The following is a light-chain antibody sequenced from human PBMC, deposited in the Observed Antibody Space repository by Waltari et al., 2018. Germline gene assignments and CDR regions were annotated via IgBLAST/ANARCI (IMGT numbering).Light chain of an antibody. CDR3: AAWDDSLNGVL. CDR1: TSSIGSNY. J-gene: IGLJ2*01. V-gene: IGLV1-44*01. Sequence: QSVLTQPPSASGTPGQRVTISCSGGTSSIGSNYVNWYQKLPGAAPQLLIYSTYPRPSGVPDRFSGSKSGTSASLAISGLQSEDEADYYCAAWDDSLNGVLFGGGTKLTVL. CDR2: STY.